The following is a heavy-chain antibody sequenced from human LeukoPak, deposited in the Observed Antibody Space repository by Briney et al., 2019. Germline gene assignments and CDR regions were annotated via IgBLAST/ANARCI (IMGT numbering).Heavy chain of an antibody. CDR2: MNPNSGNT. J-gene: IGHJ5*02. CDR1: GYTFTSYD. CDR3: ARGGAYYGSGSFFNWFDP. V-gene: IGHV1-8*01. Sequence: ASVKVSCKASGYTFTSYDINWVRQATGQGLEWMGWMNPNSGNTGYAQKFQGRVTMTRNTSISTAYMELSSLRSEDTAVYYCARGGAYYGSGSFFNWFDPWGQGPLVTVSS. D-gene: IGHD3-10*01.